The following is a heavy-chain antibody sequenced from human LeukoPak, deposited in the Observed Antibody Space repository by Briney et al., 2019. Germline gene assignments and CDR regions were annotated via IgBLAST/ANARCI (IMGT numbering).Heavy chain of an antibody. V-gene: IGHV3-21*01. CDR3: ARDYSSGWEFDY. CDR1: GFTFSSYS. CDR2: ISSSSYI. Sequence: GGSLRLSCAASGFTFSSYSMNWVRQAPGKGLEWASSISSSSYIYYADSVKGRFTISRDNAKNSLYLQMNSLRAEDTAVYYCARDYSSGWEFDYWGQGTLVTVSS. J-gene: IGHJ4*02. D-gene: IGHD6-19*01.